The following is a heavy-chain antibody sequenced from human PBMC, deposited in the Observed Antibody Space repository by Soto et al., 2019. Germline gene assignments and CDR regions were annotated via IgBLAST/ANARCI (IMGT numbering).Heavy chain of an antibody. CDR1: GFSLTTTGVG. Sequence: QIALQESGPTVVNPTQTLTLTCTFSGFSLTTTGVGVGWIRHAPGKALEWLAMVYWNDERRYSPSLKSRLTITQDTSKTQVVLTMTYMDPVDTATYFCAHYDSSGYFSHFDSWGQGTLVTVSS. CDR2: VYWNDER. V-gene: IGHV2-5*01. J-gene: IGHJ4*02. CDR3: AHYDSSGYFSHFDS. D-gene: IGHD3-22*01.